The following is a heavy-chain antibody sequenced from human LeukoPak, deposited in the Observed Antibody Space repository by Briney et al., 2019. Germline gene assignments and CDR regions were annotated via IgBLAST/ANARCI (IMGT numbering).Heavy chain of an antibody. CDR1: GGSISSSNW. D-gene: IGHD3-22*01. J-gene: IGHJ4*02. CDR3: ARGRGIPESTTDYYDSSGPPYYFDY. Sequence: PSGTLSLTCAVSGGSISSSNWWSWVRQPPGKGLEWIGEIYHSGTTYYNPSLQSRVTMSVDTSKNQFSLKLSSVTAADTAVYYCARGRGIPESTTDYYDSSGPPYYFDYWGQGTLVTVSS. CDR2: IYHSGTT. V-gene: IGHV4-4*02.